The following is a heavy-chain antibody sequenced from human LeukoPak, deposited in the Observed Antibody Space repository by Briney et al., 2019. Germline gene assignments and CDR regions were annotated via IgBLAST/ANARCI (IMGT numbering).Heavy chain of an antibody. V-gene: IGHV4-38-2*02. CDR1: GYSISSGYY. CDR2: IYHSGST. D-gene: IGHD6-13*01. Sequence: SETLSLTCTVSGYSISSGYYWGWIRQPPGKGLEWIGSIYHSGSTYYNPSLKSRVTISVDTSKNQFSLKLSSVTAADTAVYYCARVRQQLVQDYWGQGTLVTVS. J-gene: IGHJ4*02. CDR3: ARVRQQLVQDY.